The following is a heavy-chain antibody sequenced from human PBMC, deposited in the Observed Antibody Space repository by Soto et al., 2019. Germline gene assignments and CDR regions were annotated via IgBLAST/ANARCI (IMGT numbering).Heavy chain of an antibody. CDR3: AKDREDTTMTFDN. V-gene: IGHV3-30*18. D-gene: IGHD5-18*01. CDR1: GFSFSSHG. J-gene: IGHJ4*02. CDR2: ITHDGVTT. Sequence: QVDLVESGGGVVQPGRPLRLSCAASGFSFSSHGMHWVRQGPGKGLEWLAVITHDGVTTYYADSVKGRFSVSRDNAKNTLYLQMNSLGAEDTAQYYCAKDREDTTMTFDNWGQGTLATVSS.